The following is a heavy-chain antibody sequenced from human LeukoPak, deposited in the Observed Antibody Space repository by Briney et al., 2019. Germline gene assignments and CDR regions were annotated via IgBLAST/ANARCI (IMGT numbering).Heavy chain of an antibody. D-gene: IGHD2-2*01. CDR1: GYTFTGYY. V-gene: IGHV1-2*02. Sequence: ASVKVSCKASGYTFTGYYMHWVRQAPGQGLEWMGWINPNSGGTNYAQKFQGRVTMTRDTSISTAYVELSRLRSDDTAVYYCASNPLGGYCSSTSCYAPYYYYYMDVWGKGTTVTISS. CDR3: ASNPLGGYCSSTSCYAPYYYYYMDV. J-gene: IGHJ6*03. CDR2: INPNSGGT.